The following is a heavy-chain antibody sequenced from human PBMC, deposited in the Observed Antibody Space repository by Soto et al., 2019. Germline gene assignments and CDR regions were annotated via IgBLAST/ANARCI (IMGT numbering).Heavy chain of an antibody. CDR1: GYTFTGYY. Sequence: ASVKVSCKASGYTFTGYYMHWVRQAPGQGLEWMGWINPNSGGTNYAQKFQGRVTMTRDTSISTAYMELSRLRSDDTAVYYCARGFLPVVPPAICGTADYYYYGMDAWGQGTTVPVSS. J-gene: IGHJ6*02. V-gene: IGHV1-2*02. CDR3: ARGFLPVVPPAICGTADYYYYGMDA. CDR2: INPNSGGT. D-gene: IGHD2-2*01.